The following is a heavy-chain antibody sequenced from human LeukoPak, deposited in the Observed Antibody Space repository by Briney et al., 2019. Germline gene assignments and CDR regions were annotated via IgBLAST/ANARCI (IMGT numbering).Heavy chain of an antibody. CDR3: ARDGVVGWIAVAGHEGY. V-gene: IGHV4-39*07. CDR2: IYYSGST. CDR1: GGSFSSSSYY. J-gene: IGHJ4*02. Sequence: SETLSLTCTVSGGSFSSSSYYWGWIRQPPGKGLEWIGSIYYSGSTYYNPSLKSRVTISVDTSKNQFSLKLSSVTAADTAVYYCARDGVVGWIAVAGHEGYWGQGTLVTVSS. D-gene: IGHD6-19*01.